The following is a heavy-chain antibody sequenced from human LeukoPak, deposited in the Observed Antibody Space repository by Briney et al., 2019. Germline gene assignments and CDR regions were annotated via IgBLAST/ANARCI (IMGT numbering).Heavy chain of an antibody. J-gene: IGHJ3*02. Sequence: ASVKVSCRASGYTFTGYYMHWVRQAPGQGLEWMGRINPNSGGTNYAQMFQGRVTMTRDTSISTAYMELSRLRSDDAAVYYCARDGYYDSSVEDAFDIWGQGTMVTVSS. D-gene: IGHD3-22*01. V-gene: IGHV1-2*06. CDR1: GYTFTGYY. CDR3: ARDGYYDSSVEDAFDI. CDR2: INPNSGGT.